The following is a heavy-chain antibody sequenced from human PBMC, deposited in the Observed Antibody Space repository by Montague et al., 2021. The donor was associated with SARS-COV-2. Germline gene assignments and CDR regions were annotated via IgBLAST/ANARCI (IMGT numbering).Heavy chain of an antibody. CDR3: ARVVTYAFDV. Sequence: SLRLSCAASGFTVSSNYMSWVRQAPGKGLEWVSVIYSDVSTYCADSVKGRFTISRDNSKNTLYLQMNSLRAEDTAVYYCARVVTYAFDVWGQGTMVTVSS. J-gene: IGHJ3*01. V-gene: IGHV3-66*01. D-gene: IGHD4-11*01. CDR2: IYSDVST. CDR1: GFTVSSNY.